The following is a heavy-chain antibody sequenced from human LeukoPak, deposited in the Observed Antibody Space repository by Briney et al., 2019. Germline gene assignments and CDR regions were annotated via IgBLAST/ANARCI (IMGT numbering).Heavy chain of an antibody. D-gene: IGHD2-21*01. CDR3: VKDGCGGECFAYFDS. V-gene: IGHV3-23*01. CDR2: VSGSGSRT. Sequence: GGSLRLSCAASGLTFSSYSMNWVRQAPGKGLEWVCVVSGSGSRTYYADSVKGRFTMTRDNSRNTLYLQVNSLRAEDTALYYCVKDGCGGECFAYFDSWGEGTLVTVSS. CDR1: GLTFSSYS. J-gene: IGHJ4*02.